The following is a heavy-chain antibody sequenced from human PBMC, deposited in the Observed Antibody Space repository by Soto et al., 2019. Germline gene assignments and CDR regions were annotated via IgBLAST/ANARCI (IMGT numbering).Heavy chain of an antibody. D-gene: IGHD3-10*01. V-gene: IGHV4-39*01. CDR3: ARVYYYGSGSPYYFDY. Sequence: PSETLSLTCPVSGGSISSSSYYWGWIRQPPGKGLEWIGSIYYSGSTYYNPSLKSRVTISVDTSKNQFSLKLSSVTAADTAVYYCARVYYYGSGSPYYFDYWGQGTLVTVSS. CDR2: IYYSGST. J-gene: IGHJ4*02. CDR1: GGSISSSSYY.